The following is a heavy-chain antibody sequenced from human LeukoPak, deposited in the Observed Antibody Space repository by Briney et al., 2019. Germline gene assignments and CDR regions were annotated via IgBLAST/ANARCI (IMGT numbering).Heavy chain of an antibody. CDR3: ARDKIVGPTTLDY. CDR1: GFTFSGYW. D-gene: IGHD1-26*01. Sequence: PGGSLRLSCAASGFTFSGYWVSWVRQTPEKGLEWVANIKQDGSEIYYVDSVKGRFTISRDNAENSLYLQMNSLRADDTAVYYCARDKIVGPTTLDYWGQGTLVTVSS. V-gene: IGHV3-7*01. CDR2: IKQDGSEI. J-gene: IGHJ4*02.